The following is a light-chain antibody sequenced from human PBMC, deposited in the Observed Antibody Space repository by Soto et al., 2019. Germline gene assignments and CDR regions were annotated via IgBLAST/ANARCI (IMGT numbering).Light chain of an antibody. V-gene: IGKV3-11*01. J-gene: IGKJ4*01. CDR3: QQRSNWPGT. CDR2: DAS. CDR1: QSVSDY. Sequence: EVVLTQSPATLSLSPGERATLSCRASQSVSDYLAWYQHKPGQAPRLLIYDASNRATGIPARFTGSGSGTDFTLTISCLEPEDFAVYYCQQRSNWPGTFGGGTKVDIK.